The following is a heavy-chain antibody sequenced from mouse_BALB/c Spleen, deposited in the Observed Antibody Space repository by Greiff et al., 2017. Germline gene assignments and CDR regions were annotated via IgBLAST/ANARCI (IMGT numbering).Heavy chain of an antibody. Sequence: EVQRVESGGGLVQPGGSLRLSCATSGFTFTDYYMSWVRQPPGKALEWLGFIRNKANGYTTEYSASVKGRFTISRDNSQSILYLQMNTLRAEDSATYYCAREREGSFDYWGQGTTLTVSS. CDR3: AREREGSFDY. CDR2: IRNKANGYTT. CDR1: GFTFTDYY. J-gene: IGHJ2*01. V-gene: IGHV7-3*02.